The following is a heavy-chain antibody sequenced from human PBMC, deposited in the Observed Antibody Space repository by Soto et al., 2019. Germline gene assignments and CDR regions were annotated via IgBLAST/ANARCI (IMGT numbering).Heavy chain of an antibody. V-gene: IGHV3-21*01. Sequence: GGSLRLSCVASGFTFSSYSMNWVRQAPGKGLEWVSSISSSSSYIYYADSVKGRFTISRDNAKNSLYLQMNSLRAEDTAVYYCARDLGKQWLVEEGYYYYYSLDVWGQGTTVTVSS. D-gene: IGHD6-19*01. J-gene: IGHJ6*01. CDR2: ISSSSSYI. CDR3: ARDLGKQWLVEEGYYYYYSLDV. CDR1: GFTFSSYS.